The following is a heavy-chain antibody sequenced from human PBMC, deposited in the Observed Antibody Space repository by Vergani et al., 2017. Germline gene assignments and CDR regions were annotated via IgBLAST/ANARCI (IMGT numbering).Heavy chain of an antibody. J-gene: IGHJ4*02. CDR2: FYFIGRT. CDR1: GGSISSSSSY. Sequence: QLQLQESGPGLVKPSETLSLTCTVSGGSISSSSSYWGWLRQPPGKGLEWIGSFYFIGRTYYNPSLKSRVTISVDTSKNQFSLKLSSVTAADTAVYYCARDSTHLYSSVLFDYWGQGTLVTGSS. CDR3: ARDSTHLYSSVLFDY. V-gene: IGHV4-39*07. D-gene: IGHD6-19*01.